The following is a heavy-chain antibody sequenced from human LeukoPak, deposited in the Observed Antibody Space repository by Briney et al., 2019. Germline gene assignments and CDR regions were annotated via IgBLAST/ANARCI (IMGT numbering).Heavy chain of an antibody. CDR2: ISGSGGST. D-gene: IGHD1-26*01. J-gene: IGHJ4*02. V-gene: IGHV3-23*01. CDR1: GFTFSNYA. CDR3: AKKWGVGTTTLDYFDY. Sequence: GGSLRLSCAASGFTFSNYAMSWVRQAPGKGLEWVSGISGSGGSTYYADSVRGRFTISRDNSKNTLYLQMNSLTDEDTAVYYCAKKWGVGTTTLDYFDYWGQGTLVTVSS.